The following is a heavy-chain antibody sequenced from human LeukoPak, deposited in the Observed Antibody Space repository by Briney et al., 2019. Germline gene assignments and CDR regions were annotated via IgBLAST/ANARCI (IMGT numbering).Heavy chain of an antibody. CDR3: ATEGDIVVVVAAHYFDY. CDR2: IIPILGIA. D-gene: IGHD2-15*01. CDR1: GGTFSSYA. V-gene: IGHV1-69*04. Sequence: SVKVSCKASGGTFSSYAISWVRQAPGQGLEWMGRIIPILGIANYAQKFQGRVTITADKSTSTAYMELSSLRSEDTAVYYCATEGDIVVVVAAHYFDYWGQGTLVTVSS. J-gene: IGHJ4*02.